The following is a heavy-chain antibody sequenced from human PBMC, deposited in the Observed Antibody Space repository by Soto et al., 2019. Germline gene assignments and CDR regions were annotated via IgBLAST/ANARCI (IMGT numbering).Heavy chain of an antibody. J-gene: IGHJ4*02. CDR2: IYPGDSDT. CDR3: ARHPEPEYCGGDCYLLDY. Sequence: PGESLKISCKGSGYSFTSYWIGWVRQMPGKGLEWMGIIYPGDSDTRYSPSFHGQVTISADKSISTAYLQWGSLKASDTAMYYCARHPEPEYCGGDCYLLDYWGQGTLVTVSS. D-gene: IGHD2-21*02. CDR1: GYSFTSYW. V-gene: IGHV5-51*01.